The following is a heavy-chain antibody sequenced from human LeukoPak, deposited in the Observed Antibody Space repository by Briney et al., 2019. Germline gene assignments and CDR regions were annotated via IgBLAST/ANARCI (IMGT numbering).Heavy chain of an antibody. Sequence: GGSLRLSCAASGFTFSSYDMNWVRQAPGKGLEWISYISDSGSRIYYADSVKGRFTISRDNAKNSLYLQMNSLRAEDTAVYYCATDLFDYMDVWGKGTTVTVSS. CDR2: ISDSGSRI. CDR1: GFTFSSYD. CDR3: ATDLFDYMDV. D-gene: IGHD2-21*01. V-gene: IGHV3-48*03. J-gene: IGHJ6*03.